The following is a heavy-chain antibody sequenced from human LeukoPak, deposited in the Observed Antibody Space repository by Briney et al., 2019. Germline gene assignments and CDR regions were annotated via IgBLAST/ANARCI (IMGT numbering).Heavy chain of an antibody. Sequence: PGGSLRLSCAASGFTFSDYGMNWVRQAPGKGLEWVSYISSSGSNKNYADSVKGRFTISRDNAKNSLYLQMNSLRAEDTAVYYCARAIVATTGGFDYWGQGTLVTVSS. V-gene: IGHV3-11*01. J-gene: IGHJ4*02. D-gene: IGHD5-12*01. CDR2: ISSSGSNK. CDR1: GFTFSDYG. CDR3: ARAIVATTGGFDY.